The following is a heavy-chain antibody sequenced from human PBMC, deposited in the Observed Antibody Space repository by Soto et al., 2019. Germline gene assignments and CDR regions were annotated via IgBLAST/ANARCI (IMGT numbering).Heavy chain of an antibody. CDR2: FFYGGST. V-gene: IGHV4-39*02. CDR1: GGSISSGDYY. J-gene: IGHJ4*02. CDR3: SNFDF. Sequence: PSETLSLTCSVSGGSISSGDYYWNWIRQPPGKGLEWVGSFFYGGSTFYNPSLKSRVTISVDTSKNHFSLKLSSVTAADTAVYYCSNFDFWGQGALVTVSS.